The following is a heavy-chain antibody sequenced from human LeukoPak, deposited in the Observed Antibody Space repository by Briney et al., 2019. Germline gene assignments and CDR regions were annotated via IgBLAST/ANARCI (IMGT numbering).Heavy chain of an antibody. J-gene: IGHJ4*02. Sequence: GGSLRLSCAASGFTFSSYAMSWVRQAPGKGLEWVSAISGSGGSTYYADSVKGRFTISRDNAKNSLYLQMNSLRAEDTAVYYCASESPCSSTSCYMDYWGQGTLVTVSS. CDR2: ISGSGGST. CDR1: GFTFSSYA. CDR3: ASESPCSSTSCYMDY. D-gene: IGHD2-2*02. V-gene: IGHV3-23*01.